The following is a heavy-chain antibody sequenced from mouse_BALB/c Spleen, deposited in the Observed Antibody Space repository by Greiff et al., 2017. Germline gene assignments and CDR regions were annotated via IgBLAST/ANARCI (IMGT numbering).Heavy chain of an antibody. CDR1: GYSITSGYS. J-gene: IGHJ3*01. CDR2: IHYSGST. V-gene: IGHV3-1*02. CDR3: ARSLDYDGVFAY. Sequence: DVKLQESGPDLVKPSQSLSLTCTVTGYSITSGYSWHWIRQFPGNKLEWMGYIHYSGSTNYNPSLKSRISITRDTSKNQFFLQLNSVTTEDTATYYCARSLDYDGVFAYWGQGTLVTVSA. D-gene: IGHD2-4*01.